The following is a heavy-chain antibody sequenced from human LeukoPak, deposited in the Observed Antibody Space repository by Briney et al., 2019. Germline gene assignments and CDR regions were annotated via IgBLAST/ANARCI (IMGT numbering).Heavy chain of an antibody. J-gene: IGHJ4*02. V-gene: IGHV7-4-1*02. CDR2: INTNTGNP. D-gene: IGHD5-18*01. Sequence: ASVKVSCKASGHTFTSYAMNWVRQAPGQGLEWMGWINTNTGNPTYAQGFTGRFVFSLDTSVSTAYLQISSLKAEDTAVYYCARDTAMVHRSLLGYWGQGTLVTVSS. CDR1: GHTFTSYA. CDR3: ARDTAMVHRSLLGY.